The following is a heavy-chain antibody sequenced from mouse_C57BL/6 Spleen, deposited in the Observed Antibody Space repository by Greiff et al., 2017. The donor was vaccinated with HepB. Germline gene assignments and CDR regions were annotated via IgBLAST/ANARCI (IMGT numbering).Heavy chain of an antibody. J-gene: IGHJ2*01. V-gene: IGHV5-17*01. CDR3: ARRRDRGYYFYY. CDR2: ISSGSSTI. D-gene: IGHD2-14*01. CDR1: GFTFSDYG. Sequence: VKLVESGGGLVKPGGSLKLSCAASGFTFSDYGMHWVRQAPEKGLEWVAYISSGSSTIYYADTVKGRFTISRDNANNTLFLQMTSLRSEDTAMYYCARRRDRGYYFYYWGHGTTLTVSS.